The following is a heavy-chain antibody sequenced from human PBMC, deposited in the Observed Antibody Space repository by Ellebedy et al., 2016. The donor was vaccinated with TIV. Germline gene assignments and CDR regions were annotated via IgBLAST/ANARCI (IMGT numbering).Heavy chain of an antibody. CDR1: GDSVSSNGAS. J-gene: IGHJ4*02. CDR3: ARDFTTVRGVMNPFDY. Sequence: SETLSLXXAISGDSVSSNGASWSWIRQSPSRGLQWLGRTYYRSKWYTYYAESVKSRITINQDTSKNQFSLQLNSVTPEDTAVYYCARDFTTVRGVMNPFDYWGQGTLVTVSS. D-gene: IGHD3-10*01. CDR2: TYYRSKWYT. V-gene: IGHV6-1*01.